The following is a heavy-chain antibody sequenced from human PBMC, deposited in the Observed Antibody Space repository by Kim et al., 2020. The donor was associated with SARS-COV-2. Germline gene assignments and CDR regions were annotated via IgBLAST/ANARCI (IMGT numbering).Heavy chain of an antibody. Sequence: SETLSLTCTVSGGSISSYYWSWIRQPPGKGLEWIGYIYYSGSTNYNPSLKSRVTISVDTSKNQFSLKLSSVTAADTAVYYCASFRGVGGMDVWGQGTTVTVSS. CDR3: ASFRGVGGMDV. CDR2: IYYSGST. D-gene: IGHD3-16*01. V-gene: IGHV4-59*01. J-gene: IGHJ6*02. CDR1: GGSISSYY.